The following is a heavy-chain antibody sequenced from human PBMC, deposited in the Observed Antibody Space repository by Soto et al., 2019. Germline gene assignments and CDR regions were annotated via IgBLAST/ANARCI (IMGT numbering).Heavy chain of an antibody. Sequence: QLQLQESGPGLVKPSETLSLTCTVSGGSISSGSYFWGCIRQPPGKGLEWIGTVYYSGSTYYNPSLRSRVTISVDTSKNQFSLKLNTVTAADTAVYYCVRRGGAVAGPSRFDSWGQGMLVTVSS. V-gene: IGHV4-39*01. J-gene: IGHJ4*02. CDR1: GGSISSGSYF. CDR2: VYYSGST. CDR3: VRRGGAVAGPSRFDS. D-gene: IGHD6-19*01.